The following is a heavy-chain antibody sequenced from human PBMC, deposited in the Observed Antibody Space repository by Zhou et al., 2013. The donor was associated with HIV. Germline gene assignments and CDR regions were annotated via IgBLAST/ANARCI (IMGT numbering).Heavy chain of an antibody. CDR2: IIPIFSQI. J-gene: IGHJ6*02. D-gene: IGHD3-9*01. CDR1: GDTFNSYA. Sequence: QVQVVQSGAEVKKPGSSVKVSCKASGDTFNSYAISWVRQAPGQGLEWIGKIIPIFSQIKFAQKFRDRVTITADETTSTVYLEVSSLRSEDTALYYCARDMALRYSDYYYGMDVWGQGTTVTVS. V-gene: IGHV1-69*13. CDR3: ARDMALRYSDYYYGMDV.